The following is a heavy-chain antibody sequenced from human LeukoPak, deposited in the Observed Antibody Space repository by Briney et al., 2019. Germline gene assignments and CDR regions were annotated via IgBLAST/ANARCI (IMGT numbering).Heavy chain of an antibody. D-gene: IGHD1-7*01. CDR2: INHSGST. J-gene: IGHJ4*02. Sequence: PSETLSLTCAVYGGSFSGYYWSWIRQPPGKGLEWIGEINHSGSTNYKPSLKSRVTISVDTSKNQFSLKLSSVTAADTAVYYCARGLDWNYTRPLFYFDYWGQGTLVTVSS. CDR3: ARGLDWNYTRPLFYFDY. CDR1: GGSFSGYY. V-gene: IGHV4-34*01.